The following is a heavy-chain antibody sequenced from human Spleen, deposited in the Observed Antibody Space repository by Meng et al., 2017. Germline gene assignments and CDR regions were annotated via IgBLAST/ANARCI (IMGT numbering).Heavy chain of an antibody. D-gene: IGHD1-26*01. CDR2: ITTYNGHT. J-gene: IGHJ4*02. CDR3: AREADGATFDY. CDR1: GYTFTSYG. Sequence: QVQLVQSGSEVKKPGASVQVSCEASGYTFTSYGISWVRQAPGQGLEWMGWITTYNGHTNYAEKFQGRVTMTTDTSTGTAYMELRSLRSEDTAVYYCAREADGATFDYWGQGTLVTVSS. V-gene: IGHV1-18*01.